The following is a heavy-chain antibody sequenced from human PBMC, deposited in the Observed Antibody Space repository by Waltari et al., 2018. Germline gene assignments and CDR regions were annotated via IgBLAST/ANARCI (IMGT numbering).Heavy chain of an antibody. CDR3: AKERRWQSAAYYYYGMDV. J-gene: IGHJ6*02. CDR2: IRYDGSNK. Sequence: QVQLVESGGGVVQPGGSLRLSCAASGFTFSSYGMHWVRQAPGKGLEWVAFIRYDGSNKYYADSVKGRFTISRDNSKNTLYLQMNSLRAEDTAVYYCAKERRWQSAAYYYYGMDVWGQGTTVTVSS. D-gene: IGHD2-15*01. V-gene: IGHV3-30*02. CDR1: GFTFSSYG.